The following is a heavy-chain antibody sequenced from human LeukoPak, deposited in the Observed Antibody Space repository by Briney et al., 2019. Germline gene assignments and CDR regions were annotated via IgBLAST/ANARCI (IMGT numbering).Heavy chain of an antibody. CDR1: GFTFSSYA. Sequence: GGSLRLSCAASGFTFSSYAMSWVRQAPGKGLEWVSAISGSGGSTYYADSVKGRFTISRDNSKNTLYLQMNSLRAEDTAVYYCAKDLKYYDSSGCLQHWGQGTLVTVSS. J-gene: IGHJ1*01. CDR3: AKDLKYYDSSGCLQH. CDR2: ISGSGGST. D-gene: IGHD3-22*01. V-gene: IGHV3-23*01.